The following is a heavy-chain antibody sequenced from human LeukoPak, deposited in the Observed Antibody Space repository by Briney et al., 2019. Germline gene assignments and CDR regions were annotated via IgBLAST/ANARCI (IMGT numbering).Heavy chain of an antibody. D-gene: IGHD2-8*01. J-gene: IGHJ4*02. CDR2: ISAYNGNT. CDR3: ARYIVLMVYASEGFDY. V-gene: IGHV1-18*01. CDR1: GYTFTSYG. Sequence: ASVKVSCKASGYTFTSYGISWVLQAPGQGLEWMGWISAYNGNTNYAQKLQGRVTMTTDTSTSTAYMELRSLRSDDTAVYYCARYIVLMVYASEGFDYWGQGTLVTVSS.